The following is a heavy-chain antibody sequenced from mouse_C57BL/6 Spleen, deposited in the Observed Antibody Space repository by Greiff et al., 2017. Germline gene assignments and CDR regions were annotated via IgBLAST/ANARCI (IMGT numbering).Heavy chain of an antibody. CDR2: IDPSDSYT. CDR1: GYTFTSYW. Sequence: QVQLKQPGAELVMPGASVKLSCKASGYTFTSYWMHWVKQRPGQGLEWIGEIDPSDSYTNYNQKFKGKSTLTVDKSSSTAYMQLSSLTSEDSAVYYCARLDYYGSSFLYFDVWGTGTTVTVSS. CDR3: ARLDYYGSSFLYFDV. D-gene: IGHD1-1*01. J-gene: IGHJ1*03. V-gene: IGHV1-69*01.